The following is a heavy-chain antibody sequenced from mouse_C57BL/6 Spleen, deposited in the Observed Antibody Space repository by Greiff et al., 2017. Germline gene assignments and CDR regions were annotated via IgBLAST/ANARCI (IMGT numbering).Heavy chain of an antibody. CDR3: ARMTGAMDY. J-gene: IGHJ4*01. CDR2: IYPGDGDT. V-gene: IGHV1-82*01. CDR1: GYAFSSSW. Sequence: ESGPELVKPGASVKISCKASGYAFSSSWMNWVKQRPGKGLEWIGRIYPGDGDTNYNGKFKGKATLTADKSSSTAYMQLSSLTSEDSAVYFCARMTGAMDYWGQGTSVTVSS.